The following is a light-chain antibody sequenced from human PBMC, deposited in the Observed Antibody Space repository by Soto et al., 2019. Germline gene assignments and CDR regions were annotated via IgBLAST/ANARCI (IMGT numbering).Light chain of an antibody. J-gene: IGKJ1*01. V-gene: IGKV1-5*01. Sequence: DIQMTQSPSTLSASVGDRVTITCRASQSISSWLAWYQQKPGKAPKLLIYDASSLESGVPSRFSGSVSVTEFALTISSLQPDDFATYYCQQYNSYSWTFSQGTKVDSK. CDR3: QQYNSYSWT. CDR1: QSISSW. CDR2: DAS.